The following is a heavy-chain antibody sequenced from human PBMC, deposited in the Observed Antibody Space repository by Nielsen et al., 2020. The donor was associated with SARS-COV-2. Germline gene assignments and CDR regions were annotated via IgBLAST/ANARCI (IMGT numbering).Heavy chain of an antibody. V-gene: IGHV4-59*01. CDR1: GGSFSSYY. Sequence: SETLSLTCAVYGGSFSSYYWSWIRQPPGKGLEWIGYIYYSGSTNYNPSLKSRVTISVDTSKNQFSLKLSSVTAADTAVYYCARGFGELSTYAFDIWGQGTMVTVSS. D-gene: IGHD3-10*01. CDR3: ARGFGELSTYAFDI. CDR2: IYYSGST. J-gene: IGHJ3*02.